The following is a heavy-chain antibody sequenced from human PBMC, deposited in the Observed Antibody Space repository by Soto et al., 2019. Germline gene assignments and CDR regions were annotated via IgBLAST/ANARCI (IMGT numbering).Heavy chain of an antibody. CDR3: ARDSRIAVADYYYYGMDV. Sequence: PGGSLRLSCAASGFTFSSYGMHWVRQAPGKGLEWVAVIWYDGSNKYYADYVKGRFTISRDNSKNTPYLQMNSLRAEDTAVYYCARDSRIAVADYYYYGMDVWGQGTTVTVSS. V-gene: IGHV3-33*01. D-gene: IGHD6-19*01. J-gene: IGHJ6*02. CDR2: IWYDGSNK. CDR1: GFTFSSYG.